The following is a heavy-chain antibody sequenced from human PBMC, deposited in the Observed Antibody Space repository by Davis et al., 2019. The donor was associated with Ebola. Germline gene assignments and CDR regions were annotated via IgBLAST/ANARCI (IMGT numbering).Heavy chain of an antibody. CDR3: ARWGATPYYYGMDV. V-gene: IGHV1-8*01. Sequence: ASVKVSCKASGYTFTSYDINWVRQATGQGLEWMGWMNNNSGNTGYAQKFQGRVTMTRNTSISTAYMELSSLRSEDTAVYYCARWGATPYYYGMDVWGKGTTVTVSS. CDR1: GYTFTSYD. CDR2: MNNNSGNT. J-gene: IGHJ6*04. D-gene: IGHD1-26*01.